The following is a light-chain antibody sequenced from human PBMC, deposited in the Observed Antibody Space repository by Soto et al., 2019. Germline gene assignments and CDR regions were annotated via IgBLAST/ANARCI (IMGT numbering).Light chain of an antibody. CDR3: CAYAGSSTWV. J-gene: IGLJ3*02. Sequence: QSALTQPATVSGSPGQSITISCTGTSSDVGSYNFVSWYQQLPGKAPKLMIYEGSKRPSGVSNRFSGSQSGNTASLTISGLQAEDEAHYYCCAYAGSSTWVFGGGTKLTVL. CDR2: EGS. CDR1: SSDVGSYNF. V-gene: IGLV2-23*01.